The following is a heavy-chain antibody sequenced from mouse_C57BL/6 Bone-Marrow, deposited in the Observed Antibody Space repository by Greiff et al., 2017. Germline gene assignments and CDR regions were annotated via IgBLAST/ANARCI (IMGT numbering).Heavy chain of an antibody. CDR1: GYTFTSYG. D-gene: IGHD1-1*01. J-gene: IGHJ3*01. Sequence: VKLQESGAELARPGASVKLSCKASGYTFTSYGISWVKQRTGQGLEWIGEIYPRSGNTYYNEKFKGKATLTADKSSSTAYMELRSLTSEDSAVXFCAREDYGSPFAYWGQGTLVTVSA. CDR2: IYPRSGNT. V-gene: IGHV1-81*01. CDR3: AREDYGSPFAY.